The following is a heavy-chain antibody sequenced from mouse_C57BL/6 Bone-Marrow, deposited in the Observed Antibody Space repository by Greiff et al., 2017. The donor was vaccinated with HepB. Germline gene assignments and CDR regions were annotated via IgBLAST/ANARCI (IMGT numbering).Heavy chain of an antibody. CDR2: ISSGGSYT. CDR1: GFTFSSYG. V-gene: IGHV5-6*01. D-gene: IGHD1-1*01. J-gene: IGHJ3*01. Sequence: EVKVVESGGDLVKPGGSLKLSCAASGFTFSSYGMSWVRQTPDKRLEWVATISSGGSYTYYPDSVKGRFTISRDNAKNTLYLQMSSLKSEDTAMYYCASPIYYYGSSLFAYWGQGTLVTVSA. CDR3: ASPIYYYGSSLFAY.